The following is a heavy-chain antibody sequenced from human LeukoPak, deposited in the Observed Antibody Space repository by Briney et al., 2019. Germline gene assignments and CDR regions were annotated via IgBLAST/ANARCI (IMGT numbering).Heavy chain of an antibody. D-gene: IGHD5-18*01. CDR1: GFTFSSYA. J-gene: IGHJ4*02. CDR2: ISYDGSNK. CDR3: ARDTAMVYYFDY. Sequence: GRSLRLSCAASGFTFSSYAMHWVRQAPGKGLEWVAVISYDGSNKYYADSVKGRFTISRDNSKNTLYLQMNSLRAEDTAVYYCARDTAMVYYFDYWGQGTLVTVSS. V-gene: IGHV3-30-3*01.